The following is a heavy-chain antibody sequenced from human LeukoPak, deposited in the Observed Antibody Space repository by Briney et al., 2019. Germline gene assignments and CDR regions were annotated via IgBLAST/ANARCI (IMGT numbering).Heavy chain of an antibody. CDR3: ARDKGYDYGDYSDAFDI. CDR1: GFTFSSYS. J-gene: IGHJ3*02. V-gene: IGHV3-21*01. CDR2: ISSSSSYI. D-gene: IGHD4-17*01. Sequence: GGSLRLSCAASGFTFSSYSMNWVRQAPGKGLEWVSSISSSSSYIYYADSVKGRFTISRDNAKNSLYLQMNSLRAEDTAVYYCARDKGYDYGDYSDAFDIWGQGTMVTASS.